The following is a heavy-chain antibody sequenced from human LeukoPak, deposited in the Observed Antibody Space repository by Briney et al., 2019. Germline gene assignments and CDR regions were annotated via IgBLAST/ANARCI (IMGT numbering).Heavy chain of an antibody. J-gene: IGHJ4*02. Sequence: SVKVSCKASGGTFSSYAISWVRQAPGQGLEWMGWIIPILCTANYAQMFQGRVTIITDESTSTAYMELSSLRSEDTAVYYWARRVEKNSYGYVFDYWGQGTLVTVSS. CDR1: GGTFSSYA. D-gene: IGHD5-18*01. V-gene: IGHV1-69*05. CDR2: IIPILCTA. CDR3: ARRVEKNSYGYVFDY.